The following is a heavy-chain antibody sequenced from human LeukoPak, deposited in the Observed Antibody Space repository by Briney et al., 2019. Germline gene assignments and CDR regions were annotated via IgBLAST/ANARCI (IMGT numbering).Heavy chain of an antibody. CDR1: GDSVSSNTAA. J-gene: IGHJ5*02. V-gene: IGHV6-1*01. Sequence: SQTLSLTCAISGDSVSSNTAAWNWIRQSPSRGLEWLGRTYYMSKWYNDYAVSVKSRITINPDTSKNQFSLQLNSVTPEDTAVYYCARDRQQLVGSWFDPWGQGTLVTVSS. CDR2: TYYMSKWYN. D-gene: IGHD6-13*01. CDR3: ARDRQQLVGSWFDP.